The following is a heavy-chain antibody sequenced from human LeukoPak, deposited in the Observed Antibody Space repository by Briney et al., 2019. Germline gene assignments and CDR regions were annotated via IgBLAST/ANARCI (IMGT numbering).Heavy chain of an antibody. CDR3: AKESSADFWSGYSYFDY. D-gene: IGHD3-3*01. Sequence: GGSLRLSCAASGFTFSDYGMHWVRQAPGKRLEWVAFIRYDGTIKYYADSVKGRFTISRDNSKNTVYLQMNSLRAADTAVYSCAKESSADFWSGYSYFDYWGQGTLVTVSS. J-gene: IGHJ4*02. CDR1: GFTFSDYG. V-gene: IGHV3-30*02. CDR2: IRYDGTIK.